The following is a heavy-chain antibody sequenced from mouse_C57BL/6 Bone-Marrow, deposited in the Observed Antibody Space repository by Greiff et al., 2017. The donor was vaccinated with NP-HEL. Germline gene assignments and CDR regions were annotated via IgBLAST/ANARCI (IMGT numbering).Heavy chain of an antibody. Sequence: VQLQQPGAELVKPGASVKLSCKASGYTFTSYWMHWVKQRPGQGLEWIGMIHPNSGSTNYNEKFKSKATLTVDKSSSTAYMQLSSLTSEDSAVYYCARPYYGTWYFDYWDQGTTLTVSS. D-gene: IGHD1-1*01. CDR3: ARPYYGTWYFDY. CDR2: IHPNSGST. V-gene: IGHV1-64*01. J-gene: IGHJ2*01. CDR1: GYTFTSYW.